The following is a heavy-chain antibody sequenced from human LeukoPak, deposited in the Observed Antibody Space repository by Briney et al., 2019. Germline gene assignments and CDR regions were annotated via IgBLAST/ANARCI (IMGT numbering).Heavy chain of an antibody. CDR3: ARARDYYYYGMDV. CDR1: GGSISSYY. CDR2: IYYSGST. D-gene: IGHD3-10*01. V-gene: IGHV4-59*01. J-gene: IGHJ6*02. Sequence: PSETLSLTCTVSGGSISSYYWSWIRQPPGKGLEWIGYIYYSGSTNYNPSLKSRVTISVDMSKNQFSLKLSSVTAADTAVYYCARARDYYYYGMDVWGQGTTVTVSS.